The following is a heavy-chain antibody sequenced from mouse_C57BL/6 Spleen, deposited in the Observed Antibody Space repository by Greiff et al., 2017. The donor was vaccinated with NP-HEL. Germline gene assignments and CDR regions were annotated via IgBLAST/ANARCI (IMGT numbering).Heavy chain of an antibody. V-gene: IGHV14-2*01. CDR3: ARDRDSNYFDV. D-gene: IGHD2-5*01. CDR1: GFNITDYY. Sequence: VQLKQSGAELVKPGASVKLSCTASGFNITDYYMHWVKQRPEQGLEWIGRIDPEDGETKYAPKFQGKATITADTSSNTAYLQLSSLTSEDTAVYCCARDRDSNYFDVWGTVTTVTVSS. J-gene: IGHJ1*03. CDR2: IDPEDGET.